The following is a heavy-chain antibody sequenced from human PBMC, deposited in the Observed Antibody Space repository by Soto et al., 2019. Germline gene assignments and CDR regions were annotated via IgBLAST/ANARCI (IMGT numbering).Heavy chain of an antibody. V-gene: IGHV4-59*01. CDR3: ARGAFDFDY. J-gene: IGHJ4*02. Sequence: PSETLSLTCTVSGGSISSYYWSWIRQPPGKGLEWIGYIYYSGSTNYNPSLKSRVTISVDTSKNQFSLKLSSVTAADTAVYYCARGAFDFDYWGQGTLVTVS. CDR1: GGSISSYY. D-gene: IGHD1-26*01. CDR2: IYYSGST.